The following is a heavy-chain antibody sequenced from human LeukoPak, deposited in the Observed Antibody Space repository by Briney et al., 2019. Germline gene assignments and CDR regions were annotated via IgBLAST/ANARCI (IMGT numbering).Heavy chain of an antibody. CDR3: ARYPSGRYCSGGICSYFDY. V-gene: IGHV3-30*02. Sequence: GWSLRLSCAASGFTFSNCGMHWVRQAPGKGLEWVSFIRYDGSNQYYADSVMGRFTVSRDNSKNTLYLQMTSLRVEDTAVYYCARYPSGRYCSGGICSYFDYWGQGTLVTVSS. CDR2: IRYDGSNQ. D-gene: IGHD2-15*01. J-gene: IGHJ4*02. CDR1: GFTFSNCG.